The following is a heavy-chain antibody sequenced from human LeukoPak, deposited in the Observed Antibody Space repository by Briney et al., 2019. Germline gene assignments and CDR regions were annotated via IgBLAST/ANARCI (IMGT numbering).Heavy chain of an antibody. CDR3: ARDTYYYDSSGSDAFDI. V-gene: IGHV3-20*04. D-gene: IGHD3-22*01. CDR1: GFTFSSYE. CDR2: INWNGGST. J-gene: IGHJ3*02. Sequence: GGSLRLSCAASGFTFSSYEMNWVRQAPGKGLEWVSGINWNGGSTGYADSVKGRFTISRDNAKNSLYLQMNSLRAEDTALYYCARDTYYYDSSGSDAFDIWGQGTMVTVSS.